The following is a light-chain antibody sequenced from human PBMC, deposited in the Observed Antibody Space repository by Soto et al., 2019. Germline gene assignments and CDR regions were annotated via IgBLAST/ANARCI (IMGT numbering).Light chain of an antibody. CDR3: SSYTSGSTLYV. Sequence: QSALTQPASVSGSPGQSITISCTGTSSDVGGSEYVSWYQQHPGKAPKAMIYEVSDRPSGVSHRFSGSKSANTATLTISGLQPEDEADYYCSSYTSGSTLYVSGTGTKVTVL. J-gene: IGLJ1*01. CDR1: SSDVGGSEY. CDR2: EVS. V-gene: IGLV2-14*01.